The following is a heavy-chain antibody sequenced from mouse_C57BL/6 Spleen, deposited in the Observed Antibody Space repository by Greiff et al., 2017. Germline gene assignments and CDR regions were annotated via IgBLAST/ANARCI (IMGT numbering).Heavy chain of an antibody. CDR2: ISNGGGST. CDR3: ARRGPTVVARNAMDY. V-gene: IGHV5-12*01. CDR1: GFTFSDYY. Sequence: EVQLVESGGGLVQPGGSLKLSCAASGFTFSDYYMYWVRQTPEKRLEWVACISNGGGSTYYPDTVKGRFTISRDNAKNTLYLQMSRLKSEDTAMYYCARRGPTVVARNAMDYWGQGTSVTVSS. D-gene: IGHD1-1*01. J-gene: IGHJ4*01.